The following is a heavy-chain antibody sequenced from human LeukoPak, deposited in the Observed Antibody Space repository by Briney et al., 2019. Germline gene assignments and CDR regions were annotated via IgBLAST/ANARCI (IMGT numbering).Heavy chain of an antibody. CDR2: ISGGGGIP. D-gene: IGHD2-2*01. CDR3: AKYGVDCSSTSCYPLYYMDV. CDR1: GFTFDSYA. Sequence: PGGSLRLSCAASGFTFDSYAMTWVRQAPGKGLEWVSSISGGGGIPNYADSVKGRFTISRDNSKYTLFLQMNSLRAEDTAVYYCAKYGVDCSSTSCYPLYYMDVWGKGTTVTVSS. J-gene: IGHJ6*03. V-gene: IGHV3-23*01.